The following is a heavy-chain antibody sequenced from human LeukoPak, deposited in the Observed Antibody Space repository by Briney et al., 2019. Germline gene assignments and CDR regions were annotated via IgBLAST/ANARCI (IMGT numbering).Heavy chain of an antibody. Sequence: GGSLRLSCTTSGFTFSNCWMYWVRQAPGKGLMWVSRIKSDGTGITYTDSVEGRYTISRDNAKNTLYLQMNCLRAEDTAVYYCVRGHTIDYWGQGTLVTVSS. CDR2: IKSDGTGI. J-gene: IGHJ4*02. V-gene: IGHV3-74*01. CDR1: GFTFSNCW. CDR3: VRGHTIDY. D-gene: IGHD3-3*01.